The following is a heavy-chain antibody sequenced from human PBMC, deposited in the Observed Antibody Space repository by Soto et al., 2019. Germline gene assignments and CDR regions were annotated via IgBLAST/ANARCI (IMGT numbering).Heavy chain of an antibody. V-gene: IGHV4-61*01. Sequence: ASETLSLTCTVSGGSVSSGSYYWSWIRQPPGKGLEWIGYIYYSGSTNYNPSLKSRVTISVDTSKNQFFLKLSSVTAADTAVYYCARDRITMVRGVTSNWFDPWGQGTLVTVSS. CDR2: IYYSGST. CDR3: ARDRITMVRGVTSNWFDP. J-gene: IGHJ5*02. CDR1: GGSVSSGSYY. D-gene: IGHD3-10*01.